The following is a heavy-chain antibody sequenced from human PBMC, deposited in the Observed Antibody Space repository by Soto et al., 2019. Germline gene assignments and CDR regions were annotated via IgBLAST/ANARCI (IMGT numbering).Heavy chain of an antibody. Sequence: SETLSLTSAVYGGSFSGYYWSWIRQPPGKGLEWIGEINHSGSTNYNPSLKSRVTISVDTSKNQFSLKLSSVTAADTAVYYCARGPLRFLEWLQKYYFDYWGQGTLVTVSS. V-gene: IGHV4-34*01. CDR3: ARGPLRFLEWLQKYYFDY. J-gene: IGHJ4*02. D-gene: IGHD3-3*01. CDR2: INHSGST. CDR1: GGSFSGYY.